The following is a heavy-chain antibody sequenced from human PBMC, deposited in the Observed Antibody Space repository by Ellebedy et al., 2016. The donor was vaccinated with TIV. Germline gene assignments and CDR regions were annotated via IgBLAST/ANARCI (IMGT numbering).Heavy chain of an antibody. Sequence: PGGSLRLSCAASGFTFSSHSMHWVRQAPGKGLEWVSYISSSSSTIYYADSVKGRFTISRDNAKNSLYPQMNSLRAEDTAVYYCARGRSFNWGQGTLVTVSS. D-gene: IGHD1-26*01. CDR3: ARGRSFN. V-gene: IGHV3-48*01. CDR1: GFTFSSHS. J-gene: IGHJ4*02. CDR2: ISSSSSTI.